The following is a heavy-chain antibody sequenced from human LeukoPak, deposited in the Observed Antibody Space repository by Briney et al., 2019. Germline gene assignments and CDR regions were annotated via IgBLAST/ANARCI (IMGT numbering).Heavy chain of an antibody. V-gene: IGHV1-2*02. D-gene: IGHD3-10*01. CDR1: GYTFTGYY. Sequence: ASVKVSCKASGYTFTGYYMHWVRQAPGQGLEWMGWINPNSGGTNYAQKFQGRVTMTRDTSISTAYMELSRLRSDDTAVYYCARSISTMVRGVIKGNWFDPWGQGTLVTVSS. CDR3: ARSISTMVRGVIKGNWFDP. J-gene: IGHJ5*02. CDR2: INPNSGGT.